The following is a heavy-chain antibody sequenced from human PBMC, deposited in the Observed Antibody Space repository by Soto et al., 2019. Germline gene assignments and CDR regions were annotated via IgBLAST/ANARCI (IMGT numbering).Heavy chain of an antibody. D-gene: IGHD5-12*01. CDR2: INASGGST. CDR3: VRVVAIPGYPDN. J-gene: IGHJ4*02. V-gene: IGHV1-46*01. CDR1: RYRYASKY. Sequence: GAPAKVCCKASRYRYASKYMRCVCQSPGQGLEWMGIINASGGSTSYAQKFQGRVTMTRDTSTSTVYMELSSLRSDDTAVYYCVRVVAIPGYPDNWGQGTLVTVSS.